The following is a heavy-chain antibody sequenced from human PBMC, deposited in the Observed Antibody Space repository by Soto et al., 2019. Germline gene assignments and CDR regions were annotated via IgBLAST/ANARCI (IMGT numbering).Heavy chain of an antibody. J-gene: IGHJ4*02. CDR1: GFTFSDYY. Sequence: GGSLRLSCAASGFTFSDYYMSWIRQAPGKGLEWVSYISSSGSTIYYADSVKGRFTISRDNAKNSLYLQMNSLRAEDTAVYYCARDHSSGWYDYYFDYWGQGTLVTVSS. CDR3: ARDHSSGWYDYYFDY. CDR2: ISSSGSTI. D-gene: IGHD6-19*01. V-gene: IGHV3-11*01.